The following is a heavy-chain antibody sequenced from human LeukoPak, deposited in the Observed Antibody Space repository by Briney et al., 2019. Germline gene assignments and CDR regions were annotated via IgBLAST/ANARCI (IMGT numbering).Heavy chain of an antibody. V-gene: IGHV4-4*07. CDR3: ARDSSPGKAAHFDY. D-gene: IGHD2-15*01. J-gene: IGHJ4*02. CDR2: IYTSGST. Sequence: SETLSLTCTVSGGSISSYYWSWIRQPAGKGLEWIGRIYTSGSTNYNPSLKSRVTMSVDTSKNQFSLKLSSVTAADTAVYYCARDSSPGKAAHFDYWGQGTLVTVSS. CDR1: GGSISSYY.